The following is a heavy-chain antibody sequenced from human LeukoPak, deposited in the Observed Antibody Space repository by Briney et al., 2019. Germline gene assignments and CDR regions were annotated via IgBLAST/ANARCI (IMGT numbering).Heavy chain of an antibody. CDR2: IRSKRYGGTT. V-gene: IGHV3-49*03. CDR1: GFTFGESV. CDR3: ARSYDVLAAYFPPDY. Sequence: GGSLRLSCTTSGFTFGESVMSWFRQAPGKGLEWVGFIRSKRYGGTTQYAASMKGRFTISRDDSKSIAYLQMNSLKTEDTAVYFCARSYDVLAAYFPPDYWGQGTLVTVSS. D-gene: IGHD3-9*01. J-gene: IGHJ4*02.